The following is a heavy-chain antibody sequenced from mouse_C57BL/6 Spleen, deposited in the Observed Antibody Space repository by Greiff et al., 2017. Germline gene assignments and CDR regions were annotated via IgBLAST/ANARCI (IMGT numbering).Heavy chain of an antibody. V-gene: IGHV1-69*01. J-gene: IGHJ3*01. CDR3: ARNGSGAWFAY. CDR1: GYTFTSYW. Sequence: VQLQQPGAELVMPGASVKLSCKASGYTFTSYWMHWVKQRPGQGLEWIGEIDPSDSYTNYNQKFKGKSTLTVDKSSSTAYMQLSSLTSEDSAVYSCARNGSGAWFAYWGQGTLVTVSA. CDR2: IDPSDSYT. D-gene: IGHD1-1*01.